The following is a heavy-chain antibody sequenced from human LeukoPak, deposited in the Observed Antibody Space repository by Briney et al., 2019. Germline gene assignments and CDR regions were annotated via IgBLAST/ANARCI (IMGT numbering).Heavy chain of an antibody. CDR3: ARHRYDSAYYADY. D-gene: IGHD3-22*01. Sequence: GESLKISCKGSGYTFSTYWIGWVRQMPGKGLEWMGMIYPGASDSRYSPCFQGQVTISADKSTSTAYLQWNSLKASDSAIYYCARHRYDSAYYADYWGQGTLVTVSS. CDR2: IYPGASDS. V-gene: IGHV5-51*01. CDR1: GYTFSTYW. J-gene: IGHJ4*02.